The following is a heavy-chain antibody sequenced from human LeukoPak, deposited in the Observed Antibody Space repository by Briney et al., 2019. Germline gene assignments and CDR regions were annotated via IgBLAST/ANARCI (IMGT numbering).Heavy chain of an antibody. CDR2: ITDSGGGT. CDR3: AKLLWFGAFYFDY. V-gene: IGHV3-23*01. Sequence: GGSLRLSCAASGFTFSSYAMSWVRQAPGKGLEWVSAITDSGGGTYYADSVKGRFSISRDNSKTTLYLQMNSLRAADTAVYYCAKLLWFGAFYFDYWGQGTLVTVSS. J-gene: IGHJ4*02. D-gene: IGHD3-10*01. CDR1: GFTFSSYA.